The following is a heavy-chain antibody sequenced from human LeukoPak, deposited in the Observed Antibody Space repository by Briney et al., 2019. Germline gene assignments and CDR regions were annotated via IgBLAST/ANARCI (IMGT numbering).Heavy chain of an antibody. CDR3: AREGYSYGLDY. CDR1: GYTFTSYY. V-gene: IGHV1-46*01. CDR2: INPSGGST. J-gene: IGHJ4*02. Sequence: ASVKVSCKASGYTFTSYYMHWVRQAPGQGLEWMGIINPSGGSTSYAQKFKGRVTMTRDTSTSTVYMELSSLRSEDTAVYYCAREGYSYGLDYWGQGTLVTVSS. D-gene: IGHD5-18*01.